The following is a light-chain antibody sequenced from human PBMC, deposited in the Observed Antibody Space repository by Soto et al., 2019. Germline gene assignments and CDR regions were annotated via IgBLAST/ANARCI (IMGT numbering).Light chain of an antibody. CDR1: QSVLYSSNNKHY. J-gene: IGKJ3*01. Sequence: DIVMTQSPDSLAVSLGERATINCMSSQSVLYSSNNKHYVAGYPQKRGQPPKLLMYWASIRGSGVLVRFSGCGFGTDFTLTISSREAGDLAVYYFQQYPSTHLCFGRGTKVDIX. CDR3: QQYPSTHLC. CDR2: WAS. V-gene: IGKV4-1*01.